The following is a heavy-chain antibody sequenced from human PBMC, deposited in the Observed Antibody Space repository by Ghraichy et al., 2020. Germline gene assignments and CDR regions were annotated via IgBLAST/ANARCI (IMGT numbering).Heavy chain of an antibody. V-gene: IGHV3-30*18. Sequence: GGSLRLSCAASGFTFSDYGIHWVRQAPGKGLEWVAVISFDGSNKYYADTVRDRFTISRDNSKNTLYLQMNSLIAEDTAVYYCAKDGFRFFDWRFDPWGQGTLVTVSS. CDR3: AKDGFRFFDWRFDP. CDR1: GFTFSDYG. CDR2: ISFDGSNK. D-gene: IGHD3-9*01. J-gene: IGHJ5*02.